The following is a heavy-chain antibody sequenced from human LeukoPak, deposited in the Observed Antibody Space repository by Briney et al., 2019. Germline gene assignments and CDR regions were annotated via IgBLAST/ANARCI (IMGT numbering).Heavy chain of an antibody. Sequence: TSETLSLTCTVSGGSISTYYWSWIRQPPGKGLEWIGEINHSGSTNYNPSLKSRVTISVDTSKNQFSLKLSSVTAADTAVYYCASLHYGDYVGWFDPWGQGTLVTVSS. CDR2: INHSGST. CDR3: ASLHYGDYVGWFDP. J-gene: IGHJ5*02. V-gene: IGHV4-34*01. CDR1: GGSISTYY. D-gene: IGHD4-17*01.